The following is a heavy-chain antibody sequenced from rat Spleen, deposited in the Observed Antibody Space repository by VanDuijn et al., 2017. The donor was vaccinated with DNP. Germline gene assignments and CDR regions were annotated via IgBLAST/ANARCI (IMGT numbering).Heavy chain of an antibody. CDR1: GFTFNNYW. J-gene: IGHJ2*01. Sequence: EVQLVESGGDLVQPGRSLKLSCVASGFTFNNYWMTWIRQVPGKGLEWVAYISYNGGTTYYGDSVKGRFTISRDNAKSTLYLQMNSLRSEDMATYYCVRWYNSGYYFDYWGQGVMVTVSS. CDR2: ISYNGGTT. D-gene: IGHD4-3*01. CDR3: VRWYNSGYYFDY. V-gene: IGHV5-31*01.